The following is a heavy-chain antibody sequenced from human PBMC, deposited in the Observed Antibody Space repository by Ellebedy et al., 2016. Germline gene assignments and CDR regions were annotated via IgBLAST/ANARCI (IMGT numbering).Heavy chain of an antibody. D-gene: IGHD6-13*01. J-gene: IGHJ3*02. CDR2: INHRGST. Sequence: SETLSLXXAVYGGSFSNYYWSWIRQPPGKGLEWIGEINHRGSTNYNPSLKSRVTISVDTSNNQFSLKLSSVTAADTGVFYCARGPRYSPLRAFDIWGQGTLVTVSS. CDR1: GGSFSNYY. V-gene: IGHV4-34*01. CDR3: ARGPRYSPLRAFDI.